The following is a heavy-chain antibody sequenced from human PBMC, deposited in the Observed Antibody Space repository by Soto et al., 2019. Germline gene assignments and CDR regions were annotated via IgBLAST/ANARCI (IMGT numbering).Heavy chain of an antibody. Sequence: EVRLVESGGGLVQPGGSLTLSCAASGFTFSTYWMTWVRQAPGKGLEWVANINQDGSEKYYMDSMKGRFTISRDNAKNSLLLQLSSPRAEDTAVYYCARDRGRPDLRDTHYYDSSDFDYGMDVWGQGTTVTVSS. CDR3: ARDRGRPDLRDTHYYDSSDFDYGMDV. CDR1: GFTFSTYW. J-gene: IGHJ6*02. D-gene: IGHD3-22*01. CDR2: INQDGSEK. V-gene: IGHV3-7*01.